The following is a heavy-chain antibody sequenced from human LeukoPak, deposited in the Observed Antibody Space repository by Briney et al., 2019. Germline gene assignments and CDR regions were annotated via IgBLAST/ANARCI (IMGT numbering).Heavy chain of an antibody. J-gene: IGHJ6*02. V-gene: IGHV3-30*18. Sequence: GGSLRLSCAASGFTFSSYGMHWVRQAPGKGLEWVAVISYDGSNKYYADSVKGRFTISRDNSKNTLYLQMNSLRAEDTAVYYCAKDPRPLYSILYGTDVWGQGTTVTVSS. CDR3: AKDPRPLYSILYGTDV. D-gene: IGHD6-13*01. CDR1: GFTFSSYG. CDR2: ISYDGSNK.